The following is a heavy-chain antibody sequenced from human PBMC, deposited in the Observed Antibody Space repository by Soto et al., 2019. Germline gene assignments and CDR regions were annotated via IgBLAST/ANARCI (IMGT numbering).Heavy chain of an antibody. CDR1: GFTFSSYA. V-gene: IGHV3-30-3*01. J-gene: IGHJ2*01. Sequence: QVQLVESGGGVVQPGRSLRLSCAASGFTFSSYAMHWVRQAPGKGLEWVAVISYDGSNKYYADSVKGRFTISRDNSKNTLYLQVNSLRAEDTAVYYCARDRAGSGKSYWYFDLWGRGTLVTVSS. D-gene: IGHD2-15*01. CDR3: ARDRAGSGKSYWYFDL. CDR2: ISYDGSNK.